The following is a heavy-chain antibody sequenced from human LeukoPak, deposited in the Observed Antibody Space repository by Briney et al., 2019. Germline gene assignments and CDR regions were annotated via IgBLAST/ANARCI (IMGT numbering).Heavy chain of an antibody. CDR2: ISVYNGNT. V-gene: IGHV1-18*04. D-gene: IGHD3-10*01. J-gene: IGHJ4*02. CDR3: ARGSRISMIRGGGALDY. CDR1: GYYFTLYD. Sequence: AAVPVTCKGSGYYFTLYDLHWLRQPTGQGLEWMGCISVYNGNTKYAHKLQVRVTLTPHTSRRTSSMAPSSQTDGQKAVYYCARGSRISMIRGGGALDYWGQGTVVTVSS.